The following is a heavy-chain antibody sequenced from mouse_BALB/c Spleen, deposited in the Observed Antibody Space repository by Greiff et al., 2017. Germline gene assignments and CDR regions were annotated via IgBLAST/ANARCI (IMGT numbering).Heavy chain of an antibody. D-gene: IGHD2-4*01. Sequence: QVQLQQSGAELVRPGTSVKISCKASGYAFTNYWLGWVKQRPGHGLEWIGDIYPGSGNTYYNEKFKGKATLTADKSSSTAYMQLSSLTSEDSAVYFCARKGEIYYDYDGGYDFDYWGQGTTLTVSS. CDR3: ARKGEIYYDYDGGYDFDY. V-gene: IGHV1-63*01. J-gene: IGHJ2*01. CDR2: IYPGSGNT. CDR1: GYAFTNYW.